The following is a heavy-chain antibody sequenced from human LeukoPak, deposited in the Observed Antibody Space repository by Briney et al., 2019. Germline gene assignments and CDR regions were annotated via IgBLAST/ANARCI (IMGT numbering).Heavy chain of an antibody. V-gene: IGHV4-4*07. CDR3: ASPITFGGVIAGNDAFDI. CDR1: GGSISSYY. J-gene: IGHJ3*02. D-gene: IGHD3-16*02. CDR2: IYTSGST. Sequence: SETLSLTCTVSGGSISSYYWSWIRQPAGKGLEWIGRIYTSGSTNYNPSLKSRVTMSVDTSKNQFSLKLSSVAAADTAVYYCASPITFGGVIAGNDAFDIWGQGTMVTVSS.